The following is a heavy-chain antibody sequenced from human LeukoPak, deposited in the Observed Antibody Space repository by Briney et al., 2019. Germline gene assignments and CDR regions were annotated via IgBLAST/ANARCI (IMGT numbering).Heavy chain of an antibody. CDR1: GGSISSYY. CDR3: ARGGCSSTSCYFWGHLYYYYYYMDV. V-gene: IGHV4-59*01. CDR2: IYYSGST. Sequence: SETLSLTCTVSGGSISSYYWSWIRQPPGKGLEWSGYIYYSGSTNYNSSLKSRVTISVDTSKNQFSLKLSSVTAADTAVYYCARGGCSSTSCYFWGHLYYYYYYMDVWGKGTTVTVSS. D-gene: IGHD2-2*01. J-gene: IGHJ6*03.